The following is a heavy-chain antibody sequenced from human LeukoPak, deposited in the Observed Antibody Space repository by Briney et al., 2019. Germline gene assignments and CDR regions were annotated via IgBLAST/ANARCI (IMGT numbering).Heavy chain of an antibody. CDR2: IYYTGST. CDR1: GGSMTNYY. CDR3: ARHISGAATLD. D-gene: IGHD3-3*02. V-gene: IGHV4-59*08. J-gene: IGHJ4*02. Sequence: PSETLSLTCTVSGGSMTNYYGSWIRQPPGKGLEWIAYIYYTGSTYYNPSLKSRVTMSVDTSKNQFSLRLSSVTAADTAVYYCARHISGAATLDWGRGTLVTVSS.